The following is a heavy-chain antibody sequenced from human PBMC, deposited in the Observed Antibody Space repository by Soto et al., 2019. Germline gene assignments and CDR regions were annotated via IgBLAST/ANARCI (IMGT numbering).Heavy chain of an antibody. CDR2: IYPGDSDT. D-gene: IGHD3-22*01. V-gene: IGHV5-51*01. CDR3: AGTSGYEAANAFDT. CDR1: GYSFTSYW. Sequence: GESLKISCQGSGYSFTSYWIGWVRQMPGKGLEWMGIIYPGDSDTRYSPSFQGQVTISADKSISTACLQWSSLKASDTAMYYCAGTSGYEAANAFDTLGQGTMLTISS. J-gene: IGHJ3*02.